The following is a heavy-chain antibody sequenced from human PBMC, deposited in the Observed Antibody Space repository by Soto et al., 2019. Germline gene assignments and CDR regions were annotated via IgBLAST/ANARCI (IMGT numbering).Heavy chain of an antibody. V-gene: IGHV3-23*01. J-gene: IGHJ4*02. CDR2: ISGSGGST. CDR1: GFTFSSYA. D-gene: IGHD1-26*01. CDR3: AKGRGYSGSYWHY. Sequence: EVQLLESGGGWVQPGGSLRLSCAASGFTFSSYAMSWVRQAPGKGREWVSAISGSGGSTYYADSVKGRFTISRDNSKNTLYLQMNSLRAEDTAVYYCAKGRGYSGSYWHYWGQGTLVTVSS.